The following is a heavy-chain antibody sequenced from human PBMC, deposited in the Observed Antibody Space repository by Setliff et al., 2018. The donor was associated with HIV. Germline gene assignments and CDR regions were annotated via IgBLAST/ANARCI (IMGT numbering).Heavy chain of an antibody. D-gene: IGHD2-21*01. V-gene: IGHV4-61*02. CDR1: GGSISSGSYY. CDR2: IYTSGNT. Sequence: SETLSLTCTVSGGSISSGSYYWSWIRQPAGKGLEWIGRIYTSGNTMYNPALKSRVTMSLDTPKNQVSLKLTSVTAADTAVYYCARRSIVGSTRGYYYYALDVWGQGTTVTVSS. CDR3: ARRSIVGSTRGYYYYALDV. J-gene: IGHJ6*02.